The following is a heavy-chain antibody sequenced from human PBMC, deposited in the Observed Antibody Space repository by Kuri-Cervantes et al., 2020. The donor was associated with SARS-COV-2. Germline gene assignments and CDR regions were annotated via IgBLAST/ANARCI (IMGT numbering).Heavy chain of an antibody. CDR3: ARAAEGRYYFDY. CDR1: GYTFTGYY. J-gene: IGHJ4*02. Sequence: ASVKVSCKASGYTFTGYYMHWVRPAPGQGLEWMGWINPNSGGTNYAQKFQGRVTMTRDTSISTAYMELSRLRSDDTAVYYCARAAEGRYYFDYWGQGTLVTVSS. CDR2: INPNSGGT. V-gene: IGHV1-2*02.